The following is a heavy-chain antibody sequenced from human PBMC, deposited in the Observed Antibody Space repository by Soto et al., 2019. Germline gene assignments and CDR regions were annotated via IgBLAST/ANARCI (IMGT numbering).Heavy chain of an antibody. J-gene: IGHJ6*02. V-gene: IGHV4-59*11. CDR3: ARGGEGLDV. CDR2: IHXXXAX. D-gene: IGHD3-16*01. Sequence: PSATLSLTCTVSGGSFTNHYWIRVRQAPGKGLGXXXYIHXXXAXXXXTSLQSRASLSVDTSKRQVFLRLTSVAAADTAIYFCARGGEGLDVWGQGTTLTVSS. CDR1: GGSFTNHY.